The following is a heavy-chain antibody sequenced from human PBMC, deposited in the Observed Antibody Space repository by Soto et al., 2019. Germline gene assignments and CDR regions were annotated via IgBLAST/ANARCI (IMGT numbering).Heavy chain of an antibody. D-gene: IGHD2-15*01. CDR2: IYSGGST. CDR1: GFTVSSIY. CDR3: ASGYCSGGSCYGDPSFDY. Sequence: GSLRVSCAASGFTVSSIYMSWVRQAPGKGLEWVSVIYSGGSTYYADSVKGRFTISRDNSKNTLYLQMNSLRAEDTAVYYCASGYCSGGSCYGDPSFDYWGQGTLVTVSS. J-gene: IGHJ4*02. V-gene: IGHV3-66*01.